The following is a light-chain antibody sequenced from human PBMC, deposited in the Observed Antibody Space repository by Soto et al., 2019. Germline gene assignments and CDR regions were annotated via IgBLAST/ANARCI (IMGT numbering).Light chain of an antibody. CDR1: QYINTR. J-gene: IGKJ5*01. Sequence: EIVLTQSPATLSSFPGDRVTLSCRASQYINTRLAWYQHRPGQAPRLLIYDASNRATGVPARFSGSGSGTDFTLTVSSLEPEDFALYYCQQRSNWPPEITFGQGTRLEIK. CDR3: QQRSNWPPEIT. V-gene: IGKV3-11*01. CDR2: DAS.